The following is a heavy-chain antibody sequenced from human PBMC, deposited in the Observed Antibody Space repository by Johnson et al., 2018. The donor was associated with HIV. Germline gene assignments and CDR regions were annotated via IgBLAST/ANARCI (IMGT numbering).Heavy chain of an antibody. D-gene: IGHD3-10*01. CDR3: ERGRYYYGSGSRDAFDI. V-gene: IGHV3-7*02. CDR1: GFTVSSYW. CDR2: IKQDGRAK. J-gene: IGHJ3*02. Sequence: VLLVESGGGVVQPGRSLRLSCAASGFTVSSYWLTWVRQAPEKGLAWVANIKQDGRAKYHVDSVRGLFTISSDNSKNTLYLEMHGLRAEDTDVYSGERGRYYYGSGSRDAFDIWGQGTMVTVSS.